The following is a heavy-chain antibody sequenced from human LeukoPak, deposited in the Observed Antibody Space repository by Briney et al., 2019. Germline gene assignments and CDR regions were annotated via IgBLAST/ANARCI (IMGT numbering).Heavy chain of an antibody. J-gene: IGHJ4*02. V-gene: IGHV3-48*01. CDR2: ISSSSSTI. Sequence: PGGSLRLSCAASGFTFSSYSMNWVRQAPGKGLEWVSYISSSSSTIYYADSVKGRFTISRDNAKNSLYLQMNSLRAEDTAVYYCARDRDYGDLDYWGQGTLVTVSS. CDR3: ARDRDYGDLDY. CDR1: GFTFSSYS. D-gene: IGHD4-17*01.